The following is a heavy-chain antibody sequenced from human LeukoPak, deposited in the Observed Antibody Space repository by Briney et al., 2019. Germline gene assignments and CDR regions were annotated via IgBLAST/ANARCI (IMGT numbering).Heavy chain of an antibody. J-gene: IGHJ4*02. Sequence: ASVKVSCKASGGTFSSYAISWVRQAPGQGLEWMGGIIPIFGTANYAQKFQGRVTITADESTSTAYMELSSLRSEDTAVYYCASAHLTYSSSAYYYFDYWGQGTLVTVSS. CDR2: IIPIFGTA. D-gene: IGHD6-13*01. V-gene: IGHV1-69*13. CDR1: GGTFSSYA. CDR3: ASAHLTYSSSAYYYFDY.